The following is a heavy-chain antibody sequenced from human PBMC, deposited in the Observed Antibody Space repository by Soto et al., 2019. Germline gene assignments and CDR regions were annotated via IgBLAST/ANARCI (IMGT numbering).Heavy chain of an antibody. CDR1: GFSFSTYA. CDR3: AKDQETDCSGGSCYLNIDC. J-gene: IGHJ4*02. V-gene: IGHV3-23*01. Sequence: PGGSLRLSCEASGFSFSTYAMSWVRQAPGKGLEWVSGISGNGASTYYADSVEGRFTISRDNSKDTLYLQMNSVRAEDTAVYYCAKDQETDCSGGSCYLNIDCWGQGVPVTVSS. CDR2: ISGNGAST. D-gene: IGHD2-15*01.